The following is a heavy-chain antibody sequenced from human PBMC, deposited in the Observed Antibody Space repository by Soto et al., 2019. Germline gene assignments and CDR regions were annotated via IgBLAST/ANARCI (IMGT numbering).Heavy chain of an antibody. J-gene: IGHJ4*02. CDR2: ISGGGSNT. CDR3: AKDSNKYSSSLRGRYFDY. CDR1: GFPFSSCV. Sequence: GGSLRLSCAASGFPFSSCVMSWVRQAPGKGLEWVSGISGGGSNTFYADSVKGRFTISRDNSMNTLPLQMNSLGAEDTAVYYCAKDSNKYSSSLRGRYFDYWGQGIGVTVSS. V-gene: IGHV3-23*01. D-gene: IGHD4-4*01.